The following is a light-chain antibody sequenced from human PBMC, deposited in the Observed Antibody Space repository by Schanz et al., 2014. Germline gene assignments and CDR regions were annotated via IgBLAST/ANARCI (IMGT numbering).Light chain of an antibody. Sequence: DIVMTQSPDSLAVSLGERATINCKSSQSVLYSSNNKNYLAWYQQKPGQPPKLLIYWASTRESGVPDRFSGRGSGTDFTLTISSLHAEDVAVYYCHQYYDTPWTFGQGTRVEIK. V-gene: IGKV4-1*01. J-gene: IGKJ1*01. CDR2: WAS. CDR1: QSVLYSSNNKNY. CDR3: HQYYDTPWT.